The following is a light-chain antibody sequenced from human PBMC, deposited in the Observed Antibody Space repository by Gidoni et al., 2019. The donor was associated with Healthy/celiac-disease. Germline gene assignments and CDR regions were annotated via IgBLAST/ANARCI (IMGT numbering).Light chain of an antibody. CDR2: EAT. J-gene: IGKJ2*01. Sequence: ETTFTQSPAFMSATPGDKVNISCKASQDIDDDMNWYQQKPGEAAIFIIQEATTLIPGIPPLFSGSGYGADFILTISNKESDDAAYYCCLRSDNFPYTFGQGTKLDIK. V-gene: IGKV5-2*01. CDR1: QDIDDD. CDR3: LRSDNFPYT.